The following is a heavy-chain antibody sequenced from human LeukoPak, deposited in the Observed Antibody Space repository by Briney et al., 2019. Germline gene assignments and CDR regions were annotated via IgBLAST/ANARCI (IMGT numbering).Heavy chain of an antibody. D-gene: IGHD2-2*01. J-gene: IGHJ4*02. V-gene: IGHV3-7*03. CDR3: ARHPEYCSSTSCYHFDY. CDR2: IKQDGSEK. CDR1: GFTFSSYW. Sequence: GGSLRLSCAASGFTFSSYWMSWVREAPGKGLEWVANIKQDGSEKYYVDSVKGRFTISRDNAKNSLYLQMNSLRAEDTAVYYCARHPEYCSSTSCYHFDYWGQGTLVTVCS.